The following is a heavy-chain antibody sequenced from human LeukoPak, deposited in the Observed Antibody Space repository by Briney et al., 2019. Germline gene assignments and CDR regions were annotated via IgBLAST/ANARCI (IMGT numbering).Heavy chain of an antibody. J-gene: IGHJ4*02. CDR3: ARDRKGVVPDATGFDY. D-gene: IGHD2-2*01. CDR1: GYTFTGYY. Sequence: VASVKVSCKASGYTFTGYYMHWVRQAPGQGLEWMGWINPNSGGTNYAQRFQGRVAMTRDTSISTAYMELSRLRSDDTAVYYCARDRKGVVPDATGFDYWGQGTLVTVSS. V-gene: IGHV1-2*02. CDR2: INPNSGGT.